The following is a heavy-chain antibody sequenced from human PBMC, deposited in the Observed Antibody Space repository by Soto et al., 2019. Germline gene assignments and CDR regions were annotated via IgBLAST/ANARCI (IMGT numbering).Heavy chain of an antibody. D-gene: IGHD4-17*01. J-gene: IGHJ4*02. CDR2: LSYNGIA. Sequence: QVQLQESGPGLAKPSQTLSLTCTVSGGSIRSGDYYWTWSRQPPGKGLEYIGYLSYNGIASYNPSLESRLTISADASQKQFSLKLSFVTAADTSVYYGAGEQGKKLRWVYWGQGPLVTVSS. CDR1: GGSIRSGDYY. V-gene: IGHV4-30-4*01. CDR3: AGEQGKKLRWVY.